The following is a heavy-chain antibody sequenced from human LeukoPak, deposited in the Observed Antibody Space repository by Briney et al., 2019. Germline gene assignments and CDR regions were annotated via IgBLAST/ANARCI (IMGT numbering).Heavy chain of an antibody. CDR3: ARGRWTATATTYYLDY. CDR2: IDANNGRT. D-gene: IGHD2-21*02. Sequence: GASVKVSCKASGYTFSNNAIQWVRQGPGKRLEWMGWIDANNGRTKYSQNFQGRLTITRDSSASTAYMELTSLRSEDTALYFCARGRWTATATTYYLDYWGQGTLVTVSS. CDR1: GYTFSNNA. V-gene: IGHV1-3*01. J-gene: IGHJ4*02.